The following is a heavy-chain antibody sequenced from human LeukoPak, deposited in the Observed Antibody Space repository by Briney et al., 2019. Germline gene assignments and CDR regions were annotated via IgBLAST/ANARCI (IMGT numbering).Heavy chain of an antibody. CDR1: GGSISSSSYY. CDR2: IYYSGST. Sequence: SETLSLTCTVSGGSISSSSYYWGWIRQPPGKGLEWIGSIYYSGSTYYNPSLKSRVTISVDTSKNQFSLKLSSVTAADTAVYYCARAGYYDFGWFDPWGQGTLVTVSS. D-gene: IGHD3-3*01. CDR3: ARAGYYDFGWFDP. J-gene: IGHJ5*02. V-gene: IGHV4-39*07.